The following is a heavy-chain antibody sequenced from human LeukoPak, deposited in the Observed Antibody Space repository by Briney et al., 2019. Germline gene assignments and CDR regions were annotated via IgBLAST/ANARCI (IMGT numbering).Heavy chain of an antibody. CDR2: INPNSGGT. Sequence: VASVKVSCKASGYTFTGYYMHWVRQAPGQGLEWMGWINPNSGGTNYAQKFQGRVTMTRDTSISTAYMELSRLRSDDTAVYYCARPHYYDRDWFDPWGQGTLVTVSS. D-gene: IGHD3-22*01. V-gene: IGHV1-2*02. J-gene: IGHJ5*02. CDR1: GYTFTGYY. CDR3: ARPHYYDRDWFDP.